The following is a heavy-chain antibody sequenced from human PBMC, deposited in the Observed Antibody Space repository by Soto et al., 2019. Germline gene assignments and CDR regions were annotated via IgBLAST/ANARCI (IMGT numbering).Heavy chain of an antibody. CDR2: IWYDGSNK. J-gene: IGHJ6*02. D-gene: IGHD6-13*01. CDR1: GFTFSSYG. Sequence: PGGSLRLSCAASGFTFSSYGMHWVRQAPGKGLEWVAVIWYDGSNKYYADPVKGRFTISRDNSKNTLYLQMNSLRAEDTAVYFCARPPAAWDYYGMDVWGRGTTVSVCS. V-gene: IGHV3-33*01. CDR3: ARPPAAWDYYGMDV.